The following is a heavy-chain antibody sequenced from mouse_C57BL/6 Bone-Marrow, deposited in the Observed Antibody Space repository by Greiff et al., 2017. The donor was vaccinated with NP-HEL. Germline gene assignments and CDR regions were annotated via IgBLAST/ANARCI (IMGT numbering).Heavy chain of an antibody. J-gene: IGHJ1*03. CDR2: ISNGGGST. V-gene: IGHV5-12*01. CDR1: GFTFSDYY. Sequence: EVKLVESGGGLVQPGGSLKLSCAASGFTFSDYYMYWVRQTPEKRLEWVAYISNGGGSTYYPDTVKGRFTISRDNAKNTLYLQMSRLKSEDTAMYYCERHGGGRGYWYFDVWGTGTTVTVSS. D-gene: IGHD1-1*01. CDR3: ERHGGGRGYWYFDV.